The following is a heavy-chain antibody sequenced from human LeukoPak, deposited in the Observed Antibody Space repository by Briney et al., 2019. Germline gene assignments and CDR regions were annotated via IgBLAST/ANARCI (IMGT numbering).Heavy chain of an antibody. D-gene: IGHD5-18*01. J-gene: IGHJ4*02. Sequence: GGSLRLSCAASGFTVSSNYMSWVRQAPGKGLEWVSVIYSGGSTYYADSVKGRFTISRDNPKNTLYLQMNSLRAEDTAVYYCARDTPQLSTTDDYWGQGTLVTVSS. CDR2: IYSGGST. CDR3: ARDTPQLSTTDDY. CDR1: GFTVSSNY. V-gene: IGHV3-66*01.